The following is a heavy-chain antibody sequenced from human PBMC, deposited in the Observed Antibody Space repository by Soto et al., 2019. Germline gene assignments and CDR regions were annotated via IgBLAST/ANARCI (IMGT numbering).Heavy chain of an antibody. CDR1: GGTFSSYA. D-gene: IGHD2-8*01. J-gene: IGHJ4*02. Sequence: SVKVSCKASGGTFSSYAISWVRQAPGQGLEWMGGIIPIFGTANYAQKFQGRVTITADESTSTAYMELSSLRSEDTAVYYCARESHDCTNGVCYTAHDYWGQGTLVTVSS. CDR2: IIPIFGTA. CDR3: ARESHDCTNGVCYTAHDY. V-gene: IGHV1-69*13.